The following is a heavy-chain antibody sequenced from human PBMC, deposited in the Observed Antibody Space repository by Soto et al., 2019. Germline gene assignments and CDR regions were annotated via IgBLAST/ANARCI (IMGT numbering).Heavy chain of an antibody. CDR3: AREANAQYNFDY. V-gene: IGHV3-21*01. Sequence: PGGSLRLSCAASGFTFSTYSMNWVRQAPGKGLEWVSSISSSSTYIYYADSVKGRFTISRDNAKNSLYLQMNSLRAEDTAVYYCAREANAQYNFDYWGQGTLVTVSS. J-gene: IGHJ4*02. CDR2: ISSSSTYI. CDR1: GFTFSTYS. D-gene: IGHD1-1*01.